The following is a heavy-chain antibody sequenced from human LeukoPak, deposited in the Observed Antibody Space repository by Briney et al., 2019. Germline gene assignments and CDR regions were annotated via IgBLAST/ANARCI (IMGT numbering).Heavy chain of an antibody. CDR1: EYTFTGYY. Sequence: ASVKVSCKASEYTFTGYYMHWVRQAPGQGLEWMGWINPNSGGTNYAQKFQGRVTMTRDTSISTAYMELSRLRSDDTAVYYCARDYYGGNSGGWFDPWGQGTLVTVSS. V-gene: IGHV1-2*02. D-gene: IGHD4-23*01. CDR3: ARDYYGGNSGGWFDP. CDR2: INPNSGGT. J-gene: IGHJ5*02.